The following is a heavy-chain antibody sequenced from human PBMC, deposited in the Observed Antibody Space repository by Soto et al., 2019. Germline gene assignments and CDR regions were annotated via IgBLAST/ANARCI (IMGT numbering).Heavy chain of an antibody. D-gene: IGHD4-17*01. CDR3: ASGGDYRSYKGYYFDY. V-gene: IGHV4-34*01. CDR1: GVSFSGYY. Sequence: SETLSLTCAAYGVSFSGYYWIWIRQPPGTGLEWIGEINHSGSTNYNPSLKSRVTISVDTSKNQFSLKLSSVTAADTAVYYCASGGDYRSYKGYYFDYWGQGTLVTVS. J-gene: IGHJ4*02. CDR2: INHSGST.